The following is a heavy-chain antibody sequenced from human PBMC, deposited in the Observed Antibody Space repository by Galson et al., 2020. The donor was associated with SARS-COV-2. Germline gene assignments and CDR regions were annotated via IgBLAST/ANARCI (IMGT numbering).Heavy chain of an antibody. V-gene: IGHV4-39*07. J-gene: IGHJ4*02. Sequence: SETMSLTCNVSGGSISSSSYYWGWIRQPPGKGLEWIGSIYYSGSTYYNPSLKSRVTISVDTSKNQFSLKLSSVTAADTALYYCARDQRGYGGDVDYWGQGTLVTVSS. CDR3: ARDQRGYGGDVDY. D-gene: IGHD5-18*01. CDR2: IYYSGST. CDR1: GGSISSSSYY.